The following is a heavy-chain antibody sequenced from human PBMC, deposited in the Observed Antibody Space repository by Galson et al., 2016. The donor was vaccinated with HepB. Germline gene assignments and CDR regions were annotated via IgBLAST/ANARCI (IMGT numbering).Heavy chain of an antibody. CDR2: ISSSSRNI. CDR3: ARAGGRCDSDCCSNY. CDR1: GFTFSRHN. J-gene: IGHJ4*02. Sequence: SLRLSCAASGFTFSRHNMNWVRQAPGKGLEWIAYISSSSRNIYYADSVQGRFIVSRDDSKNTLYLQMNSLRAEDTAVYYCARAGGRCDSDCCSNYWGQGTLVTVFS. D-gene: IGHD2-21*02. V-gene: IGHV3-48*04.